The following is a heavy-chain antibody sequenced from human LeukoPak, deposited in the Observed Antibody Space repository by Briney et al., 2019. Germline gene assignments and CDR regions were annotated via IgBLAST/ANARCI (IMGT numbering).Heavy chain of an antibody. CDR1: GGSFSGYY. CDR2: INHSGST. V-gene: IGHV4-34*01. Sequence: SETLSLTCAVYGGSFSGYYWSWIRQPPGKGLEWIGEINHSGSTNYNPFLKSRVTISVDTSKNQFSLKLSSVTAADTAVYYCARVGRGTYWGQGTLVTVSS. J-gene: IGHJ4*02. D-gene: IGHD1-26*01. CDR3: ARVGRGTY.